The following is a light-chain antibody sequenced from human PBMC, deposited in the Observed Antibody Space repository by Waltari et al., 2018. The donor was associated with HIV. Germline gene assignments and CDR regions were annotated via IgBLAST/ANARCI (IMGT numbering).Light chain of an antibody. CDR1: TPHLAQNF. CDR2: END. V-gene: IGLV1-51*01. CDR3: QTWDSGLNAIV. J-gene: IGLJ2*01. Sequence: QSLLTQPPSVSAAPGQPVTIPCSGNTPHLAQNFASWYRHAPGAAPKLLIFENDHRAAGIPDRFSASTFGASAALTITALQGDDEADYYCQTWDSGLNAIVFGAGTKLTVL.